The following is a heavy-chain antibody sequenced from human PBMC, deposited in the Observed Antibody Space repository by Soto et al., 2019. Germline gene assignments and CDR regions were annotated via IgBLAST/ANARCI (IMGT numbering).Heavy chain of an antibody. CDR3: ATTFDDDSSGHYHFAF. CDR1: GYTFTDYY. Sequence: GASVKVSCKASGYTFTDYYMHWVRQAPGQGLEWMGWINPNSGGTNYAQKFQGRVTMTRDTSFSTAYMELSRLRSDDTAVYYCATTFDDDSSGHYHFAFWGQGTLVTVSS. D-gene: IGHD3-22*01. CDR2: INPNSGGT. V-gene: IGHV1-2*02. J-gene: IGHJ4*02.